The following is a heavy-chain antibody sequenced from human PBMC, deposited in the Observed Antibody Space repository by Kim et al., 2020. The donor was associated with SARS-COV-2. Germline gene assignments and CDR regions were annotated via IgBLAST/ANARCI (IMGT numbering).Heavy chain of an antibody. Sequence: GGSLRLSCAASGFTFSTNEMNWVRQAPGKGLEWISYISTSGSTIYYADSVKGRFTISRDNAKSSLSLQMNSLRAEDTAVYYCARSLYCSSTSCFYGMDV. CDR1: GFTFSTNE. CDR3: ARSLYCSSTSCFYGMDV. J-gene: IGHJ6*01. V-gene: IGHV3-48*03. CDR2: ISTSGSTI. D-gene: IGHD2-2*01.